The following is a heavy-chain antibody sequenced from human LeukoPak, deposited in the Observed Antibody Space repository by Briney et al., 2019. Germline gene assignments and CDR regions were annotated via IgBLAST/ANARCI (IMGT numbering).Heavy chain of an antibody. V-gene: IGHV1-8*03. D-gene: IGHD1-7*01. CDR1: GYTFTSYD. CDR2: MNPNSGNT. J-gene: IGHJ3*02. Sequence: ASVKVSYKASGYTFTSYDINWVRQATGQGLEWMGWMNPNSGNTGYAQKFQGRVTITRNTSISTAYMELSSLRSEDTAVYYCARQSTWYNWNYADAFDIWGQGTMVTVSS. CDR3: ARQSTWYNWNYADAFDI.